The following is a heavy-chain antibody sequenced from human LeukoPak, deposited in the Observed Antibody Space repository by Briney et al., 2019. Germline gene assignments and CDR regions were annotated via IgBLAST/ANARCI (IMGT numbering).Heavy chain of an antibody. V-gene: IGHV3-30*01. Sequence: GGSLRLSCAASGFTFSDFGMNWVRQAPGKGLEWVGSISNGGTEFYADSVKGRFAISRDTSTNTLSLQMNSLRAEDTAVYFCARRTGDTRFCSRFSCFLPDYWGQGTLVTVSS. J-gene: IGHJ4*02. CDR1: GFTFSDFG. D-gene: IGHD2-2*01. CDR2: ISNGGTE. CDR3: ARRTGDTRFCSRFSCFLPDY.